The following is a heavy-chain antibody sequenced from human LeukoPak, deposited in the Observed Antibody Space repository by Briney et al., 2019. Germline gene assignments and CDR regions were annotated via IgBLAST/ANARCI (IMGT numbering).Heavy chain of an antibody. CDR3: AKQSYARALGE. D-gene: IGHD2-8*01. V-gene: IGHV3-23*01. CDR2: TNSGGTST. CDR1: GFPFSEFS. J-gene: IGHJ4*02. Sequence: LPGGSLRLSCATSGFPFSEFSMSWVRQAPGKGLEWISTTNSGGTSTYYAESVKGRFTISRDNSKNTLYLQISSLRVEDTAVYYCAKQSYARALGEGGPGTLVSVSS.